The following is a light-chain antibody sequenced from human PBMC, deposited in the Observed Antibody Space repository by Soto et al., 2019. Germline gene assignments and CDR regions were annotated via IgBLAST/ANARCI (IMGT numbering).Light chain of an antibody. CDR2: EVS. J-gene: IGLJ2*01. Sequence: QSALTQPASVSGSPGQSITISCTGTSSDVGGYNYVSWYQQHPGKAPKLIIYEVSDRPSGLSNRFSGSESGNTASLTISGLQAEDEADYYCSSYTSSSTRAVIFGGGTQLTVL. CDR3: SSYTSSSTRAVI. CDR1: SSDVGGYNY. V-gene: IGLV2-14*01.